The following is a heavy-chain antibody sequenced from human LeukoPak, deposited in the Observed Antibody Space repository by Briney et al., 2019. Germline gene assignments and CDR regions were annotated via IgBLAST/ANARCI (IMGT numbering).Heavy chain of an antibody. D-gene: IGHD6-19*01. Sequence: PGGSLRLSCAASGFTFSSYSMNWVRQAPGKGLEWVSYISSSSSTIYYADSVKGRFTISRDNAKNSLYLQMNSLRAEDTAVYYCAPEAVAGFPYAFDIWGQGTMVTVSS. V-gene: IGHV3-48*04. J-gene: IGHJ3*02. CDR3: APEAVAGFPYAFDI. CDR1: GFTFSSYS. CDR2: ISSSSSTI.